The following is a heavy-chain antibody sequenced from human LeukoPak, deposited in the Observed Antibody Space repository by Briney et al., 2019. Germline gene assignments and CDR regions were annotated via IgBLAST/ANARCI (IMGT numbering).Heavy chain of an antibody. CDR3: ARDTDTVTTILDY. V-gene: IGHV3-53*01. Sequence: GGSLRLSCAASGFTVSSNYMSWVRQAPGKGLEWVSVIYSGGSTYYADSVKGRFTISRDNAKNTLYLQMNSLRAEDTAVYYCARDTDTVTTILDYWGQGTLVTVSS. CDR1: GFTVSSNY. J-gene: IGHJ4*02. D-gene: IGHD4-17*01. CDR2: IYSGGST.